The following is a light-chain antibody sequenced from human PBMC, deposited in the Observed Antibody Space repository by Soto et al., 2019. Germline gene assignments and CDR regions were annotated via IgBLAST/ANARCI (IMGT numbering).Light chain of an antibody. CDR2: LGS. CDR1: QSLLQTNGYNY. Sequence: DIVMTQSPLSLPVTPGEPASISCRSSQSLLQTNGYNYLDWYLQKPGQSPQLLIYLGSNRASGVPDRFNSSGSGTDFTLKISRVEAEDVGVYYCMQALQTPWAFGQGTKVEIK. J-gene: IGKJ1*01. CDR3: MQALQTPWA. V-gene: IGKV2-28*01.